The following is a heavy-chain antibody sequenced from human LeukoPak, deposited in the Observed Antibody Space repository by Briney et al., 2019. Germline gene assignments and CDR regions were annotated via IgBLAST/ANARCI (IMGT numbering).Heavy chain of an antibody. D-gene: IGHD2-2*01. CDR1: GVTFRSYW. CDR2: IMHLIGVK. V-gene: IGHV3-7*05. CDR3: ARVVEVPAAQDYYYYYYMDV. Sequence: GGSLRLSCAASGVTFRSYWISWVRQAPGKGLEWMGKIMHLIGVKNYVETVKGAVTISTDTSTNTPYMQMNSLRAEATPVYYCARVVEVPAAQDYYYYYYMDVWGKGTTVTVSS. J-gene: IGHJ6*03.